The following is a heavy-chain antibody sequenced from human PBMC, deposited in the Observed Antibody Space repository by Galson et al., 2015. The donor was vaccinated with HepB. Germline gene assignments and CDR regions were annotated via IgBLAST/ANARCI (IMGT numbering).Heavy chain of an antibody. CDR3: TRVRSENTIVGVLVSSSWYPIED. V-gene: IGHV3-23*01. D-gene: IGHD3-3*01. CDR1: GFIFGSYG. Sequence: SLRLSCAASGFIFGSYGMNWVRQAPGKGLEWVSSISCSSTYYADSVKGRFTISGDNSKNTMYLQMNDLRAEDTAMYDCTRVRSENTIVGVLVSSSWYPIEDWGQGTLVAVSS. CDR2: ISCSST. J-gene: IGHJ4*02.